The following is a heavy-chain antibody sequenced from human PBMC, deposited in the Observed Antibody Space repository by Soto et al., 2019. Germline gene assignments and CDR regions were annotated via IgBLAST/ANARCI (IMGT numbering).Heavy chain of an antibody. Sequence: PGGSRRLSCAASGFTFSSYAMSWVRQAPGKGLEWVSAISGSGGSTYYADSVKGRFTISRDNSKNTLYLQMNSLRAEDTAVYYCAKAASITIFGGVMSWGQGTLVTVSS. J-gene: IGHJ5*02. CDR2: ISGSGGST. V-gene: IGHV3-23*01. CDR1: GFTFSSYA. D-gene: IGHD3-3*01. CDR3: AKAASITIFGGVMS.